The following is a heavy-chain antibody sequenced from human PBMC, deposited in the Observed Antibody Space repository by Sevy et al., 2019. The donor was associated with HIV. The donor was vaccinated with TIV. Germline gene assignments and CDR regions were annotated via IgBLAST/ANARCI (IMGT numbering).Heavy chain of an antibody. CDR2: INQDGSEK. CDR3: AREGSSYDTYYYDYAMDL. CDR1: GFTFNSYW. D-gene: IGHD3-10*01. V-gene: IGHV3-7*01. J-gene: IGHJ6*02. Sequence: GGSLRLSCAASGFTFNSYWMTWVRQAPGKGLEWVANINQDGSEKYYVDSVKGRFTISRDNSQNSLSLQMNTLGVDDTAVYFCAREGSSYDTYYYDYAMDLLGLGTTVTVSS.